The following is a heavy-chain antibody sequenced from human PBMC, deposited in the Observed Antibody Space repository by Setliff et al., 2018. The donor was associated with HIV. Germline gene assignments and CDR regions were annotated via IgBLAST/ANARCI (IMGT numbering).Heavy chain of an antibody. CDR3: ARLTTTYYYDSSAYYHPV. D-gene: IGHD3-22*01. V-gene: IGHV4-39*07. J-gene: IGHJ4*02. CDR2: ITHSGST. Sequence: SETLSLTCTVSGGSASNSRYYWNWIRQSPGKGLEWIGEITHSGSTNYNPSLKSRVTISVDTSKNQFSLKLSSVTAADTAVFYCARLTTTYYYDSSAYYHPVWGQGTLVTVS. CDR1: GGSASNSRYY.